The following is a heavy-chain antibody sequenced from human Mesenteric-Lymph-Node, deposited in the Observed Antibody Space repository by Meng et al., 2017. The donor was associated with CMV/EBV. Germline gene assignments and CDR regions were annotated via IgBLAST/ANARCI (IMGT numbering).Heavy chain of an antibody. CDR2: IYSGGST. J-gene: IGHJ1*01. D-gene: IGHD1-26*01. Sequence: GGSLRLSCAASGFTVSSNYMSWVRQAPGKGLEWVSVIYSGGSTYYADSVKGRFTVSRDNAKNTLYLQMNSLRVEDTAVYYCARSGSYLAEYFQHWGQGTLVTVSS. V-gene: IGHV3-53*01. CDR1: GFTVSSNY. CDR3: ARSGSYLAEYFQH.